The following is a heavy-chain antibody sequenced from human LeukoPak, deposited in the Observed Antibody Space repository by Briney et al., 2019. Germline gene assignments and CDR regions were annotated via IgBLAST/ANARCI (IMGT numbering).Heavy chain of an antibody. CDR1: GFTFSNYN. J-gene: IGHJ6*03. Sequence: GGSLRLSCAASGFTFSNYNMNWVHQTPGKGLEWVSSITRDSIYTFYADSVKGRFTISRDDAKNSLSLQMNSLRAEDTAVYYCARDPYNGYYGDDYYYYMDVWGKGTTVTISS. V-gene: IGHV3-21*01. CDR3: ARDPYNGYYGDDYYYYMDV. CDR2: ITRDSIYT. D-gene: IGHD4-17*01.